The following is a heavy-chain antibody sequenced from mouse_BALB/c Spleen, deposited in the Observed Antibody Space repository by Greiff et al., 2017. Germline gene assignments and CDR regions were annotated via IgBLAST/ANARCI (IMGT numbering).Heavy chain of an antibody. V-gene: IGHV5-17*02. Sequence: EVHLVESGGGLVQPGGSRKLSCAASGFTFSSFGMHWVRQAPEKGLEWVAYISSGSSTIYYADTVKGRFTISRDNPKNTLFLQMTSLRSEDTAMYYCAVRRAMDYWGQGTSVTVSS. CDR3: AVRRAMDY. CDR1: GFTFSSFG. D-gene: IGHD2-14*01. J-gene: IGHJ4*01. CDR2: ISSGSSTI.